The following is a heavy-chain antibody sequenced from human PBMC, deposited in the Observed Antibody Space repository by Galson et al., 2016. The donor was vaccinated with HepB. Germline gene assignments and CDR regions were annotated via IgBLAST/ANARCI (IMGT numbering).Heavy chain of an antibody. J-gene: IGHJ4*02. D-gene: IGHD1-26*01. CDR3: TTGWVPDSGSYFTD. CDR1: GFTFSNAW. Sequence: SLRLSCAASGFTFSNAWMTWVRQAPGKGLEWVGRIKSKTDGGTTYYAAPVKDKFTISRDDSKNTLYHQLNSLKTEDTAVYYCTTGWVPDSGSYFTDWGQGTLVTVSS. V-gene: IGHV3-15*01. CDR2: IKSKTDGGTT.